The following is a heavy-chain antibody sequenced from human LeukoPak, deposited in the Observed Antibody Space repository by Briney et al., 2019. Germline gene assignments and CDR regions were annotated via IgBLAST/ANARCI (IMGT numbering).Heavy chain of an antibody. J-gene: IGHJ4*02. CDR2: ISYDGKSI. D-gene: IGHD3-10*01. CDR3: AKDRNFREVLYYFFDS. V-gene: IGHV3-30*18. Sequence: GGSLRLYCAASGFTFSDFGMHWVRQTPGRGLEWVAVISYDGKSIYYADSVKGRFTISRDNSKNTLYLQMNSLTPEDTAMYYCAKDRNFREVLYYFFDSWGQGNLVTVSS. CDR1: GFTFSDFG.